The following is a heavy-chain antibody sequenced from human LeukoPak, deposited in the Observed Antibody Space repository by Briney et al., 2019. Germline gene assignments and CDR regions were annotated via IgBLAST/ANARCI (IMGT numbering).Heavy chain of an antibody. J-gene: IGHJ5*02. CDR3: ARERGDNWNVGP. V-gene: IGHV4-4*08. CDR2: IYGSGNT. Sequence: SETLSLTCTVSGGSISSYYWSWIRQPPGKGLEWIGYIYGSGNTNYNPSLKSRVTMSIGTSKNQFSLKLSSVTAADTAVYYCARERGDNWNVGPWGQGTLVTVSS. CDR1: GGSISSYY. D-gene: IGHD1-20*01.